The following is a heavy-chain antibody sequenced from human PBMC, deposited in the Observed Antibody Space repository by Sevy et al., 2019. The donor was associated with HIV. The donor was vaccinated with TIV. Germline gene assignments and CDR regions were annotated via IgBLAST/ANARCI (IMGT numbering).Heavy chain of an antibody. CDR3: ARTYYYDTSAYQGPWSRDRSYYYYIDV. CDR1: GGSMNTYY. CDR2: IDDKGYI. J-gene: IGHJ6*03. Sequence: SETLSLTCSVSGGSMNTYYWTWIRQPPGKGLEWIGYIDDKGYINYNPSFKSRVAMSEDTSKNQFSLKLSSVTAADTAVYYCARTYYYDTSAYQGPWSRDRSYYYYIDVWGKGATVTVSS. D-gene: IGHD3-22*01. V-gene: IGHV4-59*01.